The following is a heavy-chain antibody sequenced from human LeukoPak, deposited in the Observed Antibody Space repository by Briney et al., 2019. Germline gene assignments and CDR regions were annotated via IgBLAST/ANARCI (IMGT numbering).Heavy chain of an antibody. CDR2: ISDNGGFT. J-gene: IGHJ3*01. CDR3: ARGLVGAAYAFDV. D-gene: IGHD1-26*01. CDR1: GFTFTNAW. V-gene: IGHV3-23*01. Sequence: PGGSLRLSCAASGFTFTNAWMSWVRQAPGKGLEWVSVISDNGGFTYYADSVKGRFTISRDNSKNTLYLQMNSLRAEDTAIYYCARGLVGAAYAFDVWGQGTMVTVSS.